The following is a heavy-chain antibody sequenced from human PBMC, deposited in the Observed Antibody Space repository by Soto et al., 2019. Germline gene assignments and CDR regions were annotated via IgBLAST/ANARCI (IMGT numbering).Heavy chain of an antibody. CDR2: IYDSGNT. V-gene: IGHV4-30-4*01. CDR3: ARHVLRYFDWLLGPFDI. J-gene: IGHJ3*02. D-gene: IGHD3-9*01. CDR1: GGSISDGAYY. Sequence: PSETLSLTCTVSGGSISDGAYYWSWIRQPPGKGLEWIGHIYDSGNTYNNPSLKSRLTISVDTSKNQFSLKLSSATAADTAVYFCARHVLRYFDWLLGPFDIWGQGIMVTVSS.